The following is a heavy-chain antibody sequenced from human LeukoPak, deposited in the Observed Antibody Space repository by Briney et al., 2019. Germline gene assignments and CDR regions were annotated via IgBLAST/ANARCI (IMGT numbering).Heavy chain of an antibody. CDR3: ARAAYYYDSSGYTSFDY. V-gene: IGHV4-4*07. D-gene: IGHD3-22*01. J-gene: IGHJ4*02. Sequence: PSETLSLTCTVSGGSISSYYWSWIRQPAGKGLEWIGRIYTSGSTNYNPSLKSRVTMSVDTSKNQFSLKLRSVTAADTAVYYCARAAYYYDSSGYTSFDYWGQGTLVTVSS. CDR2: IYTSGST. CDR1: GGSISSYY.